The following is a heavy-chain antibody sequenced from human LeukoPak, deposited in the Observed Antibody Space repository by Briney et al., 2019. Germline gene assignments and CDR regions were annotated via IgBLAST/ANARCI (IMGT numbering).Heavy chain of an antibody. V-gene: IGHV3-48*04. Sequence: GGSLRLSCAASGFTFSSYSMNWVRQAPGKGLEWVSYISSSRSTIYYADSVKGRFTISRDNAKNSLYLQMNSLRAEDTAVYYCASAHYDYVWGSYRHSNFDYWGQGTLVTVSS. J-gene: IGHJ4*02. CDR1: GFTFSSYS. D-gene: IGHD3-16*02. CDR2: ISSSRSTI. CDR3: ASAHYDYVWGSYRHSNFDY.